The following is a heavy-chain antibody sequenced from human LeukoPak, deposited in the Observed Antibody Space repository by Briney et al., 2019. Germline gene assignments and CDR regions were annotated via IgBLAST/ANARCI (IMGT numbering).Heavy chain of an antibody. CDR2: ISGSGGST. D-gene: IGHD3-3*01. Sequence: GGSLRLSCAASGFTFSSYAMSWVRQAPGKGLEWVSAISGSGGSTYYADSVKGRFTISRDSSKNTLYLQMNSLRAEDTAVYYCAREYYDFWSGYPQTWGQGTLVTVSS. J-gene: IGHJ5*02. V-gene: IGHV3-23*01. CDR3: AREYYDFWSGYPQT. CDR1: GFTFSSYA.